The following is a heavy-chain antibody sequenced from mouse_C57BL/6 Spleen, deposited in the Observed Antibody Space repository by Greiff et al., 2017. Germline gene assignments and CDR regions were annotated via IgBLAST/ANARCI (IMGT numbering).Heavy chain of an antibody. Sequence: EVKLVESGGGLVQPGGSLSLSCAASGFTFTDYYMSWVRQPPGKALEWLGFIRNKANGYTTEYSASVKGRFTISRDNSQSILYLQMNALRAEDSATYYGARYAREGVAYWGQGTLVTVSA. CDR3: ARYAREGVAY. J-gene: IGHJ3*01. V-gene: IGHV7-3*01. CDR1: GFTFTDYY. CDR2: IRNKANGYTT.